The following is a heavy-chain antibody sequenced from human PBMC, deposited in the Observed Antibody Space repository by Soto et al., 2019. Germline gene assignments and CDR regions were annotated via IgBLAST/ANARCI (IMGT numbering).Heavy chain of an antibody. J-gene: IGHJ3*02. CDR3: ARDLSEGYYYDSSGYYSEAFDI. CDR2: INPSGGST. D-gene: IGHD3-22*01. Sequence: EASVKVSCKASGYTFTSYYMHWVRQAPGQGLEWMGIINPSGGSTSYAQKFQGRVTMTRDTSTSTVYMELSSLRSEDTAVYYCARDLSEGYYYDSSGYYSEAFDIWGQGTMVTVSS. V-gene: IGHV1-46*01. CDR1: GYTFTSYY.